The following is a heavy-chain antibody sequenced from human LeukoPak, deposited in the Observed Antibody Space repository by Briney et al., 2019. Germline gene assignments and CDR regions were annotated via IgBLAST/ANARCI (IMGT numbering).Heavy chain of an antibody. V-gene: IGHV3-23*01. CDR3: AKALGRSTVNTYYFDY. J-gene: IGHJ4*02. CDR1: ASTVSSSA. CDR2: ITRGAPTT. Sequence: GRSLRLSCAASASTVSSSATSSVRPAPRNWLEWVSAITRGAPTTYYADSVKGRFTISRDNSKNTLYLQMNSLRAEDTAVYSCAKALGRSTVNTYYFDYWGQGTLVTVSS. D-gene: IGHD4-17*01.